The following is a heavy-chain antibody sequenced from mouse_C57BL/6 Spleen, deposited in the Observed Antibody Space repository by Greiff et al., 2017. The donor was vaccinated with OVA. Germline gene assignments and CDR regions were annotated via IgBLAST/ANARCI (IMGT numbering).Heavy chain of an antibody. J-gene: IGHJ1*03. V-gene: IGHV5-9-1*02. D-gene: IGHD4-1*01. CDR3: TREGVGRGYFDV. CDR1: GFTFSSYA. Sequence: EVKVVESGEGLVKPGGSLKLSCAASGFTFSSYAMSWVRQTPEKRLEWVAYISSGGDYIYYADTVKGRFTISRDNARNTLYLQMSSLKSEDTAMYYCTREGVGRGYFDVWGTGTTVTVSS. CDR2: ISSGGDYI.